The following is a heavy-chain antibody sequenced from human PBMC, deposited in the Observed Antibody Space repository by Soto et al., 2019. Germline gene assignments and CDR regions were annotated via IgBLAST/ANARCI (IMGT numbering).Heavy chain of an antibody. CDR1: GFSLSTSGVG. D-gene: IGHD2-2*01. J-gene: IGHJ5*02. Sequence: SGPTLVNPTQTLTLTCTFSGFSLSTSGVGVGWIRQPPGKALEWLALIYWDDDKRYSPSLKSRLTITKDTSKNQVVLTMTNMDPVDTATYYRAHTPRDCSSTSCYALRWFDPWGQGTLGTVSS. CDR3: AHTPRDCSSTSCYALRWFDP. V-gene: IGHV2-5*02. CDR2: IYWDDDK.